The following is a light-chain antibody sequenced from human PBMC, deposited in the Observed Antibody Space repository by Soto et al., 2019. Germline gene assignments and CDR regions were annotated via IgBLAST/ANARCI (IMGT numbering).Light chain of an antibody. J-gene: IGKJ3*01. CDR3: QQRNFWPLT. Sequence: EDVLTQSPAILSLSPGERATLSCRASQGIGNYIAWYQQKPGQAPRLLIYDASNRATGIPARFSGSGSDTDFTLTIDSLEPEDSAVYYCQQRNFWPLTFGPGTRVEIK. V-gene: IGKV3D-11*01. CDR2: DAS. CDR1: QGIGNY.